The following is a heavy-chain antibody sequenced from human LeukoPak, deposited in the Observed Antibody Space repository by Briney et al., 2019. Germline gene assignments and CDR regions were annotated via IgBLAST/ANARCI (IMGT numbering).Heavy chain of an antibody. J-gene: IGHJ4*02. Sequence: DSVKGRFTISRDNSKNTLYLQMNSLRPEDTAVYYCARDPGLDYWGQGTLVTVSS. CDR3: ARDPGLDY. V-gene: IGHV3-30*01.